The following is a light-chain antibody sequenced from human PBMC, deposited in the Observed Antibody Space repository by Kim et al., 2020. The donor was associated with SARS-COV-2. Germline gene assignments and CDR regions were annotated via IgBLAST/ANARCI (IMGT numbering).Light chain of an antibody. CDR3: CSTSNTLDYV. V-gene: IGLV2-14*03. CDR2: DVR. Sequence: GQSITISCSGTSGEIGNSNSVSWYQQHSGEAPRLIIYDVRDRPSGVSARFSGSKSANMASLTISGLRSEDEADYYCCSTSNTLDYVFGSGTKVTVL. CDR1: SGEIGNSNS. J-gene: IGLJ1*01.